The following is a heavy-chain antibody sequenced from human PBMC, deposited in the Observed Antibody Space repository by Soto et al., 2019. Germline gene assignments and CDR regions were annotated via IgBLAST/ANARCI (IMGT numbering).Heavy chain of an antibody. Sequence: GESLKISCKGSGYSFTSYWIAWVRQVPGKGLEWMGIIYPGDSDTRYSPSFQGQVTISADKSISTAYLQWSSLKASDTAIYYCARPRSGRYRLDYYGMDAWAQGTTVTVSS. D-gene: IGHD3-10*01. CDR3: ARPRSGRYRLDYYGMDA. CDR2: IYPGDSDT. V-gene: IGHV5-51*01. CDR1: GYSFTSYW. J-gene: IGHJ6*02.